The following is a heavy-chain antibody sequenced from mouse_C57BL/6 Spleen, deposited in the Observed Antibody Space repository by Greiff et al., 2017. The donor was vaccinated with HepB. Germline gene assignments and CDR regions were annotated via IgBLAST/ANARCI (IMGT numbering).Heavy chain of an antibody. J-gene: IGHJ2*01. CDR3: ARDGVTTNFDY. Sequence: EVKLVESGGGLVKPGGSLKLSCAASGFTFSSYAMSWVRQTPEKRLEWVATISDGGSYTYYPDNVKGRFTISRDNAKNNLYLQMSHLKSEDTAMYYCARDGVTTNFDYWGQGTTLTVSS. V-gene: IGHV5-4*01. D-gene: IGHD2-2*01. CDR2: ISDGGSYT. CDR1: GFTFSSYA.